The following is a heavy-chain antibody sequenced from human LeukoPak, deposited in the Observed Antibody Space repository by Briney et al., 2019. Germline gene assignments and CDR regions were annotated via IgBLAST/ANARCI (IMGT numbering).Heavy chain of an antibody. V-gene: IGHV1-2*02. CDR3: ASQYYDFWSGYSTNGYFDY. D-gene: IGHD3-3*01. CDR2: INPNSGGT. Sequence: ASVKVSCKASGYTFTGYHMHWVRQAPGQGLEWMGWINPNSGGTNYAQKFQGRVTMTRDTSISTAYMELSRLRSDDTAVYYCASQYYDFWSGYSTNGYFDYWGQGTLVTVSS. J-gene: IGHJ4*02. CDR1: GYTFTGYH.